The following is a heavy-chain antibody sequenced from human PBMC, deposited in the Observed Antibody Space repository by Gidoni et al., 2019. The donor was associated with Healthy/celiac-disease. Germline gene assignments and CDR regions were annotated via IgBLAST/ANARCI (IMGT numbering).Heavy chain of an antibody. Sequence: QVQLVQSVAEVKKPGPSVKVSCKASGGTFSSYATSWVRQAPGQGLEWRGGIIRIFGTSNYAQKFQGRVTTTADESTSTAYMELSILESEDTAVYYRARGEARSSGTAGYYYYGMDVWGQGTTVTVSS. V-gene: IGHV1-69*01. CDR2: IIRIFGTS. CDR3: ARGEARSSGTAGYYYYGMDV. D-gene: IGHD1-26*01. CDR1: GGTFSSYA. J-gene: IGHJ6*02.